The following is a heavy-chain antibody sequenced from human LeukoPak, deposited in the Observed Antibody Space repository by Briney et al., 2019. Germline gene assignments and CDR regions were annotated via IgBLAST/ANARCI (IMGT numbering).Heavy chain of an antibody. CDR1: GFTFSSYG. D-gene: IGHD1-26*01. J-gene: IGHJ3*02. Sequence: GGSLRLSCAASGFTFSSYGMHWVRQAPGKGLEWVAVISYDGSNKYYADSVKGRFTISRDNSKNTLYLQMNSLRAEDTAVYYCAGEEGAIPDAFDIWGQGTVVTVSS. CDR3: AGEEGAIPDAFDI. CDR2: ISYDGSNK. V-gene: IGHV3-30*03.